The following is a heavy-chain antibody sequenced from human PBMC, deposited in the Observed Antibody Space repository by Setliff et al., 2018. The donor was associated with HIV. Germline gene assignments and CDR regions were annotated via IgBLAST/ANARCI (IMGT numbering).Heavy chain of an antibody. Sequence: SVKVSCKPSGYSFTNHYMHWVRQAPGQGLERMGVINPTGGSTRNTQKFQGRVAMTRDTSTSTVYMELSSLRSEDTAVYYCASAGAWQRNALDIWGQGTMVTVSS. CDR3: ASAGAWQRNALDI. CDR1: GYSFTNHY. CDR2: INPTGGST. V-gene: IGHV1-46*01. J-gene: IGHJ3*02. D-gene: IGHD5-12*01.